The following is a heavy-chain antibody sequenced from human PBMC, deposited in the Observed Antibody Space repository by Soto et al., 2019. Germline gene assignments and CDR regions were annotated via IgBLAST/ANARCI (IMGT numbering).Heavy chain of an antibody. D-gene: IGHD2-2*01. V-gene: IGHV3-7*01. CDR2: IKQDGSEK. J-gene: IGHJ6*02. Sequence: PGGSLRLSCAASGFTFSSYWMAWIRQAPGKGLEWVANIKQDGSEKYYVDSVKGRFTVSRDNAKNSLFLQMSSLRAEDTALYYCAKDETYCTSSSCPPYGMDVWGQGTTVTVSS. CDR3: AKDETYCTSSSCPPYGMDV. CDR1: GFTFSSYW.